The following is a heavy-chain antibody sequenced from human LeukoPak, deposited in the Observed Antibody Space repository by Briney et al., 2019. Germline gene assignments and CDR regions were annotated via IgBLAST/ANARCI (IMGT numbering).Heavy chain of an antibody. CDR3: ARTRAWFDP. CDR2: IYYSGST. V-gene: IGHV4-59*01. Sequence: SETLSLTCTVSGGSISSYYWSWIRQPPGKGLEWIGYIYYSGSTNYNPSLKSRVPISVDTSKNQFSRKLSSVTAADTAVYYCARTRAWFDPWGQGTLVTVSS. CDR1: GGSISSYY. J-gene: IGHJ5*02.